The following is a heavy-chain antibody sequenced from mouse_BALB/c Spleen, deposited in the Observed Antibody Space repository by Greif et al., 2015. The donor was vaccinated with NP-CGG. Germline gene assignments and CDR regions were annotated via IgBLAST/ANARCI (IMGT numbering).Heavy chain of an antibody. V-gene: IGHV5-6-4*01. D-gene: IGHD2-3*01. CDR3: TRDMDGHHLFDY. J-gene: IGHJ2*01. CDR1: GFTFSSYT. CDR2: ISSGGSYT. Sequence: EVMLVESGGGLVKPGGSLKLSCAASGFTFSSYTMSWVRQTPEKRLEWVATISSGGSYTYYPDSVKGRFTISRDNAKNSLCAQMSSLKSEDTAMYYCTRDMDGHHLFDYWGQGTTLTVSS.